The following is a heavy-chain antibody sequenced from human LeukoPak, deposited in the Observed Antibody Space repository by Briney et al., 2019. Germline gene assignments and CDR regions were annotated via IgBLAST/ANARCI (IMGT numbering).Heavy chain of an antibody. J-gene: IGHJ5*02. Sequence: LRLSCAASGFTFSNYNMNWVRQHPGKGLERIGYISYSGITYYNPSLKSRVNISMDTSKNQFSLSLTSVTAADTAVYFCARDYGDYFRWFDPWGQGTLVTVSS. V-gene: IGHV4-31*02. CDR2: ISYSGIT. D-gene: IGHD4-17*01. CDR3: ARDYGDYFRWFDP. CDR1: GFTFSNYN.